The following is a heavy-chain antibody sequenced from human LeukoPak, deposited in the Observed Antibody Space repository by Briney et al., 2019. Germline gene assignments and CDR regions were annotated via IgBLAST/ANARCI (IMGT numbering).Heavy chain of an antibody. D-gene: IGHD6-13*01. CDR3: ARDKTAAGTHFDY. CDR1: YGSISSGGYS. Sequence: SETLSLTCAVSYGSISSGGYSWSWIRQPPGKGLEWIGYIYHRGSTYYNPSLKSRVTMSVDMSKNQFSLKLSSVTAADTAVYYCARDKTAAGTHFDYWGQGTLVTVSS. V-gene: IGHV4-30-2*01. CDR2: IYHRGST. J-gene: IGHJ4*02.